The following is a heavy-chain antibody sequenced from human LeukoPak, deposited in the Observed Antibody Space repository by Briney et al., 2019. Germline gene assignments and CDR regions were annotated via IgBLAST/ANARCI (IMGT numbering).Heavy chain of an antibody. D-gene: IGHD6-19*01. V-gene: IGHV3-7*01. Sequence: PGGSLRLSCAASGSTFSNYWMNWVRQAPGKGLEWVAITKKDGSERIYVDSVRGRFTISRDNAKNTLYLQMNSLRAEDTAVYYCAAGAGWLIDYWGQGTLVTVSS. CDR2: TKKDGSER. J-gene: IGHJ4*02. CDR1: GSTFSNYW. CDR3: AAGAGWLIDY.